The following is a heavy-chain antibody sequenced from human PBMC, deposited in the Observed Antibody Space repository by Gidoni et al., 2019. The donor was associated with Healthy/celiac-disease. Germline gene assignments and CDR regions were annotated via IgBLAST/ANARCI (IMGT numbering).Heavy chain of an antibody. CDR1: GGSISSYY. J-gene: IGHJ4*02. D-gene: IGHD6-19*01. V-gene: IGHV4-59*01. CDR3: ERDSGSGWSDY. Sequence: QVQLQESAPGLVKPSETLSLPCTVSGGSISSYYWSWIRQPPGKGLEWIGYIDYSGSTNYNPSLKSRVTISVDTSKNQFSLKLSSVTAADTAVYYCERDSGSGWSDYGGQGTLVTGSS. CDR2: IDYSGST.